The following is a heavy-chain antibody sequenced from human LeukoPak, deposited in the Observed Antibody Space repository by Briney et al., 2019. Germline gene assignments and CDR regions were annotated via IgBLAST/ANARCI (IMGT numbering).Heavy chain of an antibody. CDR2: IYYSGST. D-gene: IGHD3-16*01. CDR3: ARDYASGRFDP. Sequence: SETLSLTCTVSGGSISSGPYYWGWIRQPPGKGLEWIGNIYYSGSTYYNPSLKSRVTISVDTSKNQFSLKLSSVTAADTAVYYCARDYASGRFDPWGQGTLVTVSS. V-gene: IGHV4-39*07. J-gene: IGHJ5*02. CDR1: GGSISSGPYY.